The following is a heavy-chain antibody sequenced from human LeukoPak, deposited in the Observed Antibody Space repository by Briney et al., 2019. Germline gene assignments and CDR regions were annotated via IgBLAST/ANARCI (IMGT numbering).Heavy chain of an antibody. CDR3: ARQADGRPTIGWYFDL. CDR1: GDSISSYSYY. V-gene: IGHV4-39*01. J-gene: IGHJ2*01. D-gene: IGHD1-14*01. CDR2: IYYSGTT. Sequence: SETLSLTCTVSGDSISSYSYYWAWIRQPPGKGLEWIGTIYYSGTTYYNPSLKSRVTISVDTSQNQFSLKLTSVTAADTAVYYCARQADGRPTIGWYFDLWGRGTLVTVSS.